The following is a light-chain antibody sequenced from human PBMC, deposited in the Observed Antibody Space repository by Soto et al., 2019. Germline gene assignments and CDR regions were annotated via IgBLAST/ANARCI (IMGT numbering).Light chain of an antibody. CDR3: QQFNTSPWT. J-gene: IGKJ1*01. V-gene: IGKV1-5*03. CDR2: KSS. CDR1: QSVSIW. Sequence: DIQMTQSPSTLSASEGDRVTISCRASQSVSIWLAWYQQKPGRAPKLLISKSSILESGVPSRFSGSGSGTEFTLTISSLQPDDFATYYCQQFNTSPWTFGQGTKVEIK.